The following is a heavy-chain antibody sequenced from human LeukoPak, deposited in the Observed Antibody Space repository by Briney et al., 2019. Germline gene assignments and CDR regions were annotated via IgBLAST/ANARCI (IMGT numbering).Heavy chain of an antibody. CDR2: IYYSGSP. V-gene: IGHV4-59*01. CDR1: GGSISSYY. Sequence: SETLSLTCTVSGGSISSYYWSWIRQPPGKGLGWSGYIYYSGSPNYNPSLKSRVTISVDTSKNQFSLKLSSVTAADTAVYYCAVIAAAGHYDYWGQGNLVPVSS. J-gene: IGHJ4*02. D-gene: IGHD6-13*01. CDR3: AVIAAAGHYDY.